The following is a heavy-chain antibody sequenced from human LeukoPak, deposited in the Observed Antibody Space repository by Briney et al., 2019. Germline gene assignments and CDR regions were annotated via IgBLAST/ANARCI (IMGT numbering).Heavy chain of an antibody. J-gene: IGHJ4*02. D-gene: IGHD2-15*01. Sequence: GGSLRLSCAASGFTFSSYGKHWVRQAPGKGLEWVAVISYDGSNKYYADSVKGRFTISRDNSKNTLYLQMNSLRAEDTAVYYCAKPDLSVAGDVLERAFDYWGQGTLVTVSS. CDR1: GFTFSSYG. V-gene: IGHV3-30*18. CDR2: ISYDGSNK. CDR3: AKPDLSVAGDVLERAFDY.